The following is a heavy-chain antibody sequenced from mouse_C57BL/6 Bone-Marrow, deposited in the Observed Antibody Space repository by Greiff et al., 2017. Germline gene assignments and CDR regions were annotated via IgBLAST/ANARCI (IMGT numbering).Heavy chain of an antibody. V-gene: IGHV2-5*01. Sequence: QVQLQQSGPGLVQPSQSLSITCTVSGFSLTSYGVHWVRQSPGKGLEWLGVIWRGRSTDYNEAFMSRLSITKDNSKSQVFFKMNSLQADDTAIYYCAKSGGYYFSYFDVWGTGTTVTVSS. CDR1: GFSLTSYG. CDR2: IWRGRST. J-gene: IGHJ1*03. D-gene: IGHD2-3*01. CDR3: AKSGGYYFSYFDV.